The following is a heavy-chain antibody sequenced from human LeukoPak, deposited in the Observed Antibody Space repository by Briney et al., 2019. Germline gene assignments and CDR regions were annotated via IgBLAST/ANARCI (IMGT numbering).Heavy chain of an antibody. Sequence: GGSLRLSCAASGFTFSSYSMNWVRQAPGKGLEWVSSISSSSSYIYYADSVKGRFTISRDNAKNSLYLQMNSLRAEDTAVYYCAREIRTNYDSSGYYYYYYMDVWGKGTTVTVSS. V-gene: IGHV3-21*01. CDR1: GFTFSSYS. J-gene: IGHJ6*03. CDR2: ISSSSSYI. D-gene: IGHD3-22*01. CDR3: AREIRTNYDSSGYYYYYYMDV.